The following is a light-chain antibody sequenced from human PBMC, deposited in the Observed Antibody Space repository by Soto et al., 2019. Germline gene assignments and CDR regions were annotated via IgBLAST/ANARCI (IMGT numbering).Light chain of an antibody. Sequence: QSALTQPASVSGSPGQSITISCTGTSSDVGGYNYVSWYQQHPGKAPKLMIYDVRNRASGASNRFSGSKSGNTASLTISGIQAEDEADYYCTSYTSRSTLYVFGTGTKVTVL. CDR3: TSYTSRSTLYV. J-gene: IGLJ1*01. V-gene: IGLV2-14*01. CDR2: DVR. CDR1: SSDVGGYNY.